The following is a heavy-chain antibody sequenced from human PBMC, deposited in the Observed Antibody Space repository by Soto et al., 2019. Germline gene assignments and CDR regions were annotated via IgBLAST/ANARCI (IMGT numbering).Heavy chain of an antibody. CDR1: GYTFTGYY. J-gene: IGHJ6*02. D-gene: IGHD6-19*01. Sequence: ASVKVSCKASGYTFTGYYMHWVRQAPGQGLEWMGWINPNSGGTNYAQKFQGWVTMTRDTSISTAYMELSRLRSDDTAVYYCAREQWLVNYYYYYGMDVWGQGTTVTVSS. CDR2: INPNSGGT. V-gene: IGHV1-2*04. CDR3: AREQWLVNYYYYYGMDV.